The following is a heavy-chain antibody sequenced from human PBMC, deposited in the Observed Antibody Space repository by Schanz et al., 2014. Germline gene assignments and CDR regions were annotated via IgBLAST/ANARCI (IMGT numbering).Heavy chain of an antibody. CDR2: IGYLGDT. V-gene: IGHV3-13*01. D-gene: IGHD6-13*01. CDR3: AREEGWGIAAAGPKHYYYGMDV. Sequence: EVQLVESGGGLVQPGGSLRLSCAASGFTLSNSDMHWVRQGTGKGLEWVSTIGYLGDTYYPDSVKGRFTVSRDSGQNSLYLQMNSLRAGDTAVYYCAREEGWGIAAAGPKHYYYGMDVWGQGTTVTVSS. CDR1: GFTLSNSD. J-gene: IGHJ6*02.